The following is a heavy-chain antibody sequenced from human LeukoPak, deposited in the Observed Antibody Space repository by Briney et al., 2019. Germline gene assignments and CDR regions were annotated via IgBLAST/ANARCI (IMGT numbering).Heavy chain of an antibody. Sequence: GGPLRLSCAASGFTFSSYWMSWVRQAPGKGLEWVANIKQDGSEKYYVDSVKGRFTISRDNAKNSLYLQMNSLRAEDTAVYYCARERDCSSTSCYVNDYWGQGTLVTVSS. J-gene: IGHJ4*02. V-gene: IGHV3-7*03. CDR1: GFTFSSYW. CDR3: ARERDCSSTSCYVNDY. CDR2: IKQDGSEK. D-gene: IGHD2-2*01.